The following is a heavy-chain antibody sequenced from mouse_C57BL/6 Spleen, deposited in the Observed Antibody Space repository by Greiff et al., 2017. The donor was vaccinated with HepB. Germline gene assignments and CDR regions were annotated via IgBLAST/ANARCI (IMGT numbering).Heavy chain of an antibody. CDR1: GFTFSDYG. Sequence: EVKLQESGGGLVKPGGSLKLSCAASGFTFSDYGMHWVRQAPEKGLEWVAYISSGSSTIYYADTVKGRFTISRDNAKNTLFLQMTSLRSEDTAMDYCAITGGDFDYWGQGTTLTVSS. D-gene: IGHD2-4*01. V-gene: IGHV5-17*01. CDR2: ISSGSSTI. CDR3: AITGGDFDY. J-gene: IGHJ2*01.